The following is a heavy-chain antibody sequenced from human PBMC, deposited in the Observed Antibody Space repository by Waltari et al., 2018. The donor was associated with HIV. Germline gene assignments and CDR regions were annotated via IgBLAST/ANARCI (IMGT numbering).Heavy chain of an antibody. CDR1: GFTFSSSW. V-gene: IGHV3-74*01. CDR2: INRDGSST. D-gene: IGHD5-12*01. CDR3: ARTFTVATISPLLH. Sequence: EVQLVESGGGLVQRGGSLRLSCSASGFTFSSSWMHWVRQVPGKGLVWVSRINRDGSSTTYADSVKGRFTISRDNAKSTLYLQMNSLRDEDTAVYYCARTFTVATISPLLHWGQGTLVTVSS. J-gene: IGHJ4*02.